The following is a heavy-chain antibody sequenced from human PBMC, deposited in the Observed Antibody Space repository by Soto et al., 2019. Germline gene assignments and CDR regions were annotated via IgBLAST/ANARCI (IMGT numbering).Heavy chain of an antibody. CDR2: IYYSGST. Sequence: QLQLQESGPGLVKPSETLSLTCTVSGGSISSSSYYWGWIRQPPGKGLEWIGSIYYSGSTYYNPSLKSRVTISVDTSKTQFSLRLSSVTAADTAVYYCARHEFSGGGGGERFDYGGQGTLVTVSS. CDR3: ARHEFSGGGGGERFDY. D-gene: IGHD1-1*01. V-gene: IGHV4-39*01. J-gene: IGHJ4*02. CDR1: GGSISSSSYY.